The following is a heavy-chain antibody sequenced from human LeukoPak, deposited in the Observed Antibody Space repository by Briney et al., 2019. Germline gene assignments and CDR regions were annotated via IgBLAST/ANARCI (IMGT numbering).Heavy chain of an antibody. J-gene: IGHJ4*02. CDR1: GGSISSYY. Sequence: SETLSLTCTVSGGSISSYYWSWIRQPAGKGLEWVGRIYSSGSTNYNPSLKSRVTLSVDTSKNQFSLKLNSVTAADTAVYYCARELNPGNFWDYWGQGTLVTVSS. D-gene: IGHD1-7*01. CDR2: IYSSGST. CDR3: ARELNPGNFWDY. V-gene: IGHV4-4*07.